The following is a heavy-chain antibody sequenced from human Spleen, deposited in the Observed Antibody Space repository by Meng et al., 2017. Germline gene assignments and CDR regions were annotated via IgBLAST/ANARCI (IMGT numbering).Heavy chain of an antibody. V-gene: IGHV3-7*01. D-gene: IGHD5-12*01. CDR2: IKQDGSEK. Sequence: GGSLRLSCAASGFTFSSYWMSWVRQAPGKGLEWVANIKQDGSEKYYVDSVKGRFTISRDNAKNSLYLRMNSLRAADTAVYYCAREGYLNWFDPWGQGTLVTVSS. CDR1: GFTFSSYW. J-gene: IGHJ5*02. CDR3: AREGYLNWFDP.